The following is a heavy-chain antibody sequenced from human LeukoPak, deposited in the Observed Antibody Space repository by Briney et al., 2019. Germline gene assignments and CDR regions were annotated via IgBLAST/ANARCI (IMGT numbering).Heavy chain of an antibody. CDR2: MNPNSGNT. CDR1: GYTFTSYD. V-gene: IGHV1-8*01. D-gene: IGHD6-19*01. Sequence: ASVKVSCKASGYTFTSYDINWVRQATGQGREWMGWMNPNSGNTGYAQKFQGRVTMARNTSISTAYMELSSLRSEDTAVYYCARVAGYSSGWYPGYWGQGTLVTVSS. J-gene: IGHJ4*02. CDR3: ARVAGYSSGWYPGY.